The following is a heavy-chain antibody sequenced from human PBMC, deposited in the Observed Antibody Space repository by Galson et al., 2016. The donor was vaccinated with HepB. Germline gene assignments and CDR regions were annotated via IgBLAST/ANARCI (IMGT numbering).Heavy chain of an antibody. V-gene: IGHV3-23*01. D-gene: IGHD3-3*01. J-gene: IGHJ6*03. Sequence: SLRLSCAASGFTFSTYAMGWVRQVPGKGLEWVSTVSHSGDSKYYADSVKGRFSVSRDDSTNTVSLQMNSLRAEDTAVYYCAKQPGLFYMDVWGKGTTVTVSS. CDR2: VSHSGDSK. CDR3: AKQPGLFYMDV. CDR1: GFTFSTYA.